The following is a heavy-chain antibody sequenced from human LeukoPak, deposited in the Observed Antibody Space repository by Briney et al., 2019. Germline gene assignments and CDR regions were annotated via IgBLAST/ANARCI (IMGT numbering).Heavy chain of an antibody. CDR2: INTNTGNP. D-gene: IGHD6-13*01. CDR3: ARDSPGAAAAGFYYYYYMDV. J-gene: IGHJ6*03. CDR1: GYTFTSYA. Sequence: ASVKVSCTVSGYTFTSYAMNWVRQAPGQGLEWMGWINTNTGNPTYAQGFTGRFVFSLDTSVSTAYLQISSLKAEDTAVYYCARDSPGAAAAGFYYYYYMDVWGKGTTVTVSS. V-gene: IGHV7-4-1*02.